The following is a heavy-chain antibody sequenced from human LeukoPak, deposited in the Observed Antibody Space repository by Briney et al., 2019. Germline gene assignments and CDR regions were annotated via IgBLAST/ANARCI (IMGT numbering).Heavy chain of an antibody. J-gene: IGHJ6*02. Sequence: GGSLRLSCAASGFTFSSYAMHWVRQAPGKGLEWVAVISYDGSNKYYADSVKGRFTISRDNSKNTLYLQMNSLRAEDTAVYYCANSLAVAGPTTRYYYYYGMDVWGQGTTVTVSS. CDR3: ANSLAVAGPTTRYYYYYGMDV. CDR2: ISYDGSNK. CDR1: GFTFSSYA. D-gene: IGHD6-19*01. V-gene: IGHV3-30-3*01.